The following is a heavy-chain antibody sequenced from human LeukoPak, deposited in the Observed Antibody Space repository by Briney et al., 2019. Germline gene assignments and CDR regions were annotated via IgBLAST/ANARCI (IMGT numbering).Heavy chain of an antibody. CDR2: INHSGST. J-gene: IGHJ4*02. D-gene: IGHD5-18*01. CDR1: GGSFSGYY. Sequence: SETLTLTCAVYGGSFSGYYWSWIRQPPGKGLEWIGEINHSGSTNYNPSLKSRVTISVDTSKNQFSLKLSSVTAADTAVYYCARGYRRGYSYGLDDYWGQGTLVTVSP. V-gene: IGHV4-34*01. CDR3: ARGYRRGYSYGLDDY.